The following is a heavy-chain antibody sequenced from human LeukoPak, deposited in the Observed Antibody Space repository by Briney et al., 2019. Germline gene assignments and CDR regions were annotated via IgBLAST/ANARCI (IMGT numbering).Heavy chain of an antibody. CDR1: GFTFSSYA. J-gene: IGHJ5*02. CDR2: ISGSGGST. V-gene: IGHV3-23*01. Sequence: GSLRLSCAASGFTFSSYALSWVRQAPGKGLEWVSAISGSGGSTYYADSVKGRFTISRDNSKNTLYLQMNSLRAEDTAVYYCAKIGLAARPFDPWGQGTLVTVSS. CDR3: AKIGLAARPFDP. D-gene: IGHD6-6*01.